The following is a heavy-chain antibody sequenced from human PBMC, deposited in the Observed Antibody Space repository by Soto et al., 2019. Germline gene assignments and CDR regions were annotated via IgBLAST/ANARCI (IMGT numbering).Heavy chain of an antibody. Sequence: PGGSLRLSCAASGYTFSSYAMSWVRQAPGKGLEWVSAISGSGGSTYYADSVKGRFTISRDNSKNTLYLQMNSLRAEDTAVYYCAKVYGDYDWFDPWGQGTLVTVSS. V-gene: IGHV3-23*01. CDR1: GYTFSSYA. CDR2: ISGSGGST. CDR3: AKVYGDYDWFDP. D-gene: IGHD4-17*01. J-gene: IGHJ5*02.